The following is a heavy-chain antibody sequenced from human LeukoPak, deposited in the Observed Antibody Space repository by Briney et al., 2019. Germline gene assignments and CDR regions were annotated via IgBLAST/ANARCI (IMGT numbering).Heavy chain of an antibody. CDR2: ISNTGIT. D-gene: IGHD1-14*01. CDR3: AKGRKGGRGDAYHV. V-gene: IGHV4-4*07. J-gene: IGHJ3*01. Sequence: SETLSLTCTVSGASMSSFYWSWFRQTGVKGLEWIGHISNTGITNYNPSLKSRLIMSVDTSKSKFSLILTSVTAAHTARYYCAKGRKGGRGDAYHVWGQGTRVTVSS. CDR1: GASMSSFY.